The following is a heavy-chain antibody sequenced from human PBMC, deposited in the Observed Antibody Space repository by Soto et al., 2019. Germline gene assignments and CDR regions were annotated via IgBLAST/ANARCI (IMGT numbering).Heavy chain of an antibody. CDR1: GGTFSSYT. J-gene: IGHJ4*02. D-gene: IGHD3-22*01. CDR3: ASTGYYYDSSGSNLPFDY. CDR2: IIPIRGIA. V-gene: IGHV1-69*02. Sequence: QVQLVQSGAEVKKPGSSVKVSCKASGGTFSSYTISWVRQAPGQGLEWMGRIIPIRGIANYAQKFQGRVTITADKSASTAYMELSSLRSEDTAVYYCASTGYYYDSSGSNLPFDYWGQGTLVTVSS.